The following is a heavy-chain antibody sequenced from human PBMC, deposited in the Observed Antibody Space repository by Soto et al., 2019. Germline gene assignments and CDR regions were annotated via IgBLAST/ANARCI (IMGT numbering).Heavy chain of an antibody. V-gene: IGHV3-33*01. CDR1: GFTFSSYG. Sequence: GGSLRLSCAASGFTFSSYGMHWVRQAPGKGLEWVAVIWYDGSNKYYADSVKGRFTISRDNSKNTLYLQMNSLRAEDTAVYYCARDLNHDSRPFHWGQGTLVTVSS. CDR2: IWYDGSNK. CDR3: ARDLNHDSRPFH. J-gene: IGHJ1*01. D-gene: IGHD3-22*01.